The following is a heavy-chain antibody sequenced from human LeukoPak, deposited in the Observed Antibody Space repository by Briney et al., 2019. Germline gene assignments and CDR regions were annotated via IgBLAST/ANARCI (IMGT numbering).Heavy chain of an antibody. CDR2: INHSGST. V-gene: IGHV4-34*01. D-gene: IGHD5-24*01. Sequence: SETLSLTCAVYGGSFSGYYWSWIRQPPGKGLEWIGEINHSGSTNYNPSLKSRVTISVDTSKNQFSLKLSSVTAADTAVYYCARESRGRRWLQSPRWYFDYWGQGTLVTVSS. CDR1: GGSFSGYY. J-gene: IGHJ4*02. CDR3: ARESRGRRWLQSPRWYFDY.